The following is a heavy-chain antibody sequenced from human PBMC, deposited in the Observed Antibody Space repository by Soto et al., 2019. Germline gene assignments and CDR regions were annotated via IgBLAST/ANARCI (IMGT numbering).Heavy chain of an antibody. D-gene: IGHD5-18*01. Sequence: EVQLVESGGGLVQPGGSLKLSCAASGFTFSGSAMHWVRQASGKGLEWVGRIRSKANSYATAYVASVKGRFTISRDDSKNTAYLQMTSLKTEYTAVYYCTSQGYSYGFVYWGQGTLVTVSS. CDR2: IRSKANSYAT. CDR3: TSQGYSYGFVY. V-gene: IGHV3-73*02. J-gene: IGHJ4*02. CDR1: GFTFSGSA.